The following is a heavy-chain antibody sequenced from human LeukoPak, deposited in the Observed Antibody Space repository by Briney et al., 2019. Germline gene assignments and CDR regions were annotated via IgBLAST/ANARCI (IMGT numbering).Heavy chain of an antibody. Sequence: PGGSLRLSCEASGFSFSSYEMDWVRQAPGKGLEWVSYISSSGSTRYYADSVKGRFTISRDNAKNSLHLQMNSLRAEDTAVYHCARGGRAFDYWGQGTLATVSS. D-gene: IGHD1-26*01. CDR3: ARGGRAFDY. J-gene: IGHJ4*02. V-gene: IGHV3-48*03. CDR2: ISSSGSTR. CDR1: GFSFSSYE.